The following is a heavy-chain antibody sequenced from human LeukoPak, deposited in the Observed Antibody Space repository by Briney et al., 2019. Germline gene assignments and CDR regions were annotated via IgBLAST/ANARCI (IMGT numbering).Heavy chain of an antibody. D-gene: IGHD3-22*01. CDR1: GGTFSSYA. J-gene: IGHJ4*02. CDR3: ARERYYYDSSGYPY. V-gene: IGHV1-69*04. CDR2: IIPILGIA. Sequence: SVKVSCKASGGTFSSYAISWVRQAPGQGLEWMGRIIPILGIANYAQKFQGRVTITADKSTSTAYMELSSLRSEDTAVYYCARERYYYDSSGYPYWGQGTLVTVSS.